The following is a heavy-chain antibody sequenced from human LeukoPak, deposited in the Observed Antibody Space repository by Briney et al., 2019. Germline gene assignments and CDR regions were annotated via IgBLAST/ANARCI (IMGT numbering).Heavy chain of an antibody. Sequence: SETLSLTCTVSGGSISSYYWSWIRQPPGKELEWIGYIYYSGSTNYNPSLKSRVTISVDTSKNQFSLKLSSVTAADTAVYYCASFLPLTGLDYWGQGTLVTVSS. CDR1: GGSISSYY. V-gene: IGHV4-59*08. CDR2: IYYSGST. D-gene: IGHD3-9*01. J-gene: IGHJ4*02. CDR3: ASFLPLTGLDY.